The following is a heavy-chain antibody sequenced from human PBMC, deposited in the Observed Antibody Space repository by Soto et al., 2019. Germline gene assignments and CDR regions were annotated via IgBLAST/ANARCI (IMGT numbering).Heavy chain of an antibody. CDR2: IYSGGST. J-gene: IGHJ6*03. Sequence: EVQLVESGGGLVQPGGSLRLSCAASGFTVSSNYMSWVRQAPGKGLEWVSVIYSGGSTYYADSVKGRFTISRDNSKNTLYLQMNSLRAEDTAVYYCAREYGDSEYYYYYMDVWGKGTTVTVSS. V-gene: IGHV3-66*01. D-gene: IGHD4-17*01. CDR3: AREYGDSEYYYYYMDV. CDR1: GFTVSSNY.